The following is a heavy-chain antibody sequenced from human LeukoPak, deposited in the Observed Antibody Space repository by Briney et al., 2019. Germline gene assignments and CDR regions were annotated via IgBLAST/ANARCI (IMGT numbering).Heavy chain of an antibody. Sequence: GESLKISCKGSGYSFTSYWIGWVRQMPGKGLEWMGIIYPGDSDTRYSPSFQGQVTISADKSISTAYLQWNSLKASDTAMYYCARFVGACSGGSCYSGSWGQGTLVTVSS. CDR1: GYSFTSYW. V-gene: IGHV5-51*01. D-gene: IGHD2-15*01. CDR2: IYPGDSDT. CDR3: ARFVGACSGGSCYSGS. J-gene: IGHJ4*02.